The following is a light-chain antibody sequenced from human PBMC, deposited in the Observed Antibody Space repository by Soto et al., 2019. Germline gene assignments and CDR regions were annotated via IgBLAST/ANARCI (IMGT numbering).Light chain of an antibody. CDR2: AAS. J-gene: IGKJ1*01. CDR1: QGIIDY. Sequence: DIQMTQSPSSLSASVGDRVTITCRASQGIIDYVAWFQQKPGKAPKLLIYAASTPQSGVPSRFSGSGSGTDFTLTICSLQPEDVATYYCQKYNTAPQTFGQVTKVEIK. V-gene: IGKV1-27*01. CDR3: QKYNTAPQT.